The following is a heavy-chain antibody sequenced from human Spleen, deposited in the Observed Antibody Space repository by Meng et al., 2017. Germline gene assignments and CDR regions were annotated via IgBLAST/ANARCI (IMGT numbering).Heavy chain of an antibody. Sequence: WGSLRLSCVGSGSIFSDSDVHWVRQASGKGLEWVGRIRTTGNTYATTYPASVRGRFSISRDDSRNTAFLRMDGLKTEDTALYYCTSYDKGHIWGQGTLVTVSS. D-gene: IGHD3-22*01. CDR3: TSYDKGHI. V-gene: IGHV3-73*01. J-gene: IGHJ3*02. CDR2: IRTTGNTYAT. CDR1: GSIFSDSD.